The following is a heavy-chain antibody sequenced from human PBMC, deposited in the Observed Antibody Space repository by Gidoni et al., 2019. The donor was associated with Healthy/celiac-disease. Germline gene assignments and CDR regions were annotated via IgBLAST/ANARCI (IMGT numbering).Heavy chain of an antibody. V-gene: IGHV3-15*01. CDR3: TTARGGVRGVINSLLNY. Sequence: EVQLVESGGGLVKPGGSRRLSCAASGFTFSNAWMSWVRQAPGKGLEWVGRIKSKTDGGTTDYAAPVKGRFTSSRDESKNSLYLQINSLKTEDTALYYCTTARGGVRGVINSLLNYWGQGTLVTVSS. J-gene: IGHJ4*02. D-gene: IGHD3-10*01. CDR2: IKSKTDGGTT. CDR1: GFTFSNAW.